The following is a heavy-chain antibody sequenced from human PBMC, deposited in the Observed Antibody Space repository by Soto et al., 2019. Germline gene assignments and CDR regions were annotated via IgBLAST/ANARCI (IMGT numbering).Heavy chain of an antibody. CDR3: ARGGLRFVEWLAYGMDV. Sequence: QVQLVESGGGVVQPGRSLRLSCAASGFTFSSYAMHWVRQAPGKGLEWVAVISYDGSNKYYADSVKGRFTISRDNSKNTLYLQMNSLRAEYTAVYYCARGGLRFVEWLAYGMDVWGQGTTVTVSS. D-gene: IGHD3-3*01. CDR1: GFTFSSYA. J-gene: IGHJ6*02. CDR2: ISYDGSNK. V-gene: IGHV3-30-3*01.